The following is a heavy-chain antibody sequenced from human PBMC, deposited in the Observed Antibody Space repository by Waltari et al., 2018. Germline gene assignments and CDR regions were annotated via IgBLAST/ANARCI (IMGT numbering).Heavy chain of an antibody. CDR2: INHSGST. CDR3: ARWGSGWYYFDY. D-gene: IGHD6-19*01. Sequence: QVQLQQWGAGLLKLSETLSLTCAIYGCSISGYYWSWIRQPPGKWLEWIGEINHSGSTNYNPSIKSRVTISVDTSKNQFSLKLSSVTAADTAVYYCARWGSGWYYFDYWGQGTLVTVSS. V-gene: IGHV4-34*01. J-gene: IGHJ4*02. CDR1: GCSISGYY.